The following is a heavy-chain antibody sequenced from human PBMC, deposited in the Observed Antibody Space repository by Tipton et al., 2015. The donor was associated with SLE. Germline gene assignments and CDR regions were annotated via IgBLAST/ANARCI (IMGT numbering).Heavy chain of an antibody. Sequence: SLRLSCAENGRNFSSYAMSWVRQAPGKGLEWVSVIYSGGSTYYADSVKGRFTISRDNSKNTLYLQMNSLRAEDTAVYYCAKDRISCYYDSSGYYRGAVDYWGQGTLVTVSS. CDR1: GRNFSSYA. CDR3: AKDRISCYYDSSGYYRGAVDY. J-gene: IGHJ4*02. D-gene: IGHD3-22*01. V-gene: IGHV3-23*03. CDR2: IYSGGST.